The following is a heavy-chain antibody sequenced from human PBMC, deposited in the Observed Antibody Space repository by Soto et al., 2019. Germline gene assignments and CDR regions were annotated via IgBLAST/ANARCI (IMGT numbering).Heavy chain of an antibody. V-gene: IGHV4-59*08. CDR1: GGAISSYC. J-gene: IGHJ5*01. Sequence: SETMYLTSTVSGGAISSYCFSWFWQPPGKGLEWIGYISYRGSTTYDPSLKSRVTISVDTSKNQFSLKLRSVTAADTAVYFCARHNPTDNWNYDSWGPGPLVTVS. D-gene: IGHD1-7*01. CDR3: ARHNPTDNWNYDS. CDR2: ISYRGST.